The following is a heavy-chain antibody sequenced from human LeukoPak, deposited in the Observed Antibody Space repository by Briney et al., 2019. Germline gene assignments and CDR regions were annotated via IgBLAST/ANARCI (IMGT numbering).Heavy chain of an antibody. D-gene: IGHD7-27*01. CDR2: TRGSGSGM. V-gene: IGHV3-21*05. CDR1: GFAFSDYS. Sequence: GGSLRLSCAVSGFAFSDYSMNWVRQAPGRGLEWVANTRGSGSGMGSGNYYAGAVKGRFTISRDNANNSLYLQMNSLRAEDTAFYYCARDDNWGFDYWGQGALVTVSS. J-gene: IGHJ4*02. CDR3: ARDDNWGFDY.